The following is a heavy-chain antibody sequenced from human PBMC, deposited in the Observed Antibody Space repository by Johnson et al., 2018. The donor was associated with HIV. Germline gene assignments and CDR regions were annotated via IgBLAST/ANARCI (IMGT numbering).Heavy chain of an antibody. CDR3: AGELGGSGFDV. Sequence: MQLVESGGGLVQPGGSLRLSCAGSGFTFSTSWMNWVRQAPGKGLEWVANTKEDGRVKPFVDSVKGRFTISRDTAKNSVYLQMNSLRGEDTAVDYCAGELGGSGFDVWGQGTMVTVSS. J-gene: IGHJ3*01. CDR2: TKEDGRVK. CDR1: GFTFSTSW. D-gene: IGHD1-26*01. V-gene: IGHV3-7*05.